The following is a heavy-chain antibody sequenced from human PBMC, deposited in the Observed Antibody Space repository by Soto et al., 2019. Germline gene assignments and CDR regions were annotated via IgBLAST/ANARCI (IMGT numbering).Heavy chain of an antibody. V-gene: IGHV3-23*01. J-gene: IGHJ6*03. D-gene: IGHD3-16*02. CDR1: EFTISSFA. CDR3: AKDQDDYIWGSYSYGSPYYYMDV. Sequence: PGGSLSLSYAASEFTISSFAMSWVRQNPRKGLEWVSAISGSGGSTYYADSVKGRFTISRDNSKNTLYLQMNSLRAEDTAVYYCAKDQDDYIWGSYSYGSPYYYMDVWGKGTTVTVSS. CDR2: ISGSGGST.